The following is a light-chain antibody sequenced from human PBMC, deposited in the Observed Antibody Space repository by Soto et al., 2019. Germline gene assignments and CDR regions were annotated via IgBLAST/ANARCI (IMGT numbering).Light chain of an antibody. CDR2: DAS. Sequence: EIVLTQSPGTLSLSPWERATLSCRASQSVSSSYLVWYQQKPGQAPRLLIYDASNRATGIPARFSGSGSGTDFTLTISSLEPEDFAVYYCQQRGNRPPWTFGQGTKVDIK. CDR3: QQRGNRPPWT. V-gene: IGKV3D-20*02. J-gene: IGKJ1*01. CDR1: QSVSSSY.